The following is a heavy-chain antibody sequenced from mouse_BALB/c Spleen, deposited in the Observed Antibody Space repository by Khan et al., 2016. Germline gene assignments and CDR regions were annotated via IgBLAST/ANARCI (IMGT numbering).Heavy chain of an antibody. CDR1: GDSITSGY. V-gene: IGHV3-8*02. Sequence: EVELVESGPSLVKPSQTLSLTCSVTGDSITSGYWNWIRKFPGNKLEYMGYISYSGSTYYNPSLKSRISITRDTSKSQYYLQLNSVTTEDTATECCAGYYGHFFDYWGQGTTLTVAS. J-gene: IGHJ2*01. CDR3: AGYYGHFFDY. CDR2: ISYSGST. D-gene: IGHD2-1*01.